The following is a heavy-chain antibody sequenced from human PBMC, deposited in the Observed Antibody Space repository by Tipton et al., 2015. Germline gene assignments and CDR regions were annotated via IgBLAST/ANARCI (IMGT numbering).Heavy chain of an antibody. CDR3: ARQPLVYAINGWLDS. J-gene: IGHJ5*01. Sequence: QSGAEVKKPGESLEISCKASGYSFSNFWIAWVRQMPGKGLEWMGIIYPGDSDAKYSPSFQGQVTISVDKSINSAYLQWSSLKASDTAIYYCARQPLVYAINGWLDSWGQGTLVTVSS. D-gene: IGHD2-8*01. V-gene: IGHV5-51*01. CDR1: GYSFSNFW. CDR2: IYPGDSDA.